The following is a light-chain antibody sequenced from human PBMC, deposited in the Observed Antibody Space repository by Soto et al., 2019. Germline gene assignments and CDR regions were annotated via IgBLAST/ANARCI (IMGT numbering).Light chain of an antibody. Sequence: QSVLTQPASVSGSPGQSITISCTGTSSDVGGYNYVSWYLQHPGKVPKLMIYGVSNRPSGVSNRFSGSKSGNTASLTISGLQAEDEADYYCSSYTRSSTSVVFGGGTKLTVL. J-gene: IGLJ2*01. CDR1: SSDVGGYNY. V-gene: IGLV2-14*01. CDR2: GVS. CDR3: SSYTRSSTSVV.